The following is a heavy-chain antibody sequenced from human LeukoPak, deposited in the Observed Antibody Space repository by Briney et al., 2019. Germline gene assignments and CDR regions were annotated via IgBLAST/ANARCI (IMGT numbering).Heavy chain of an antibody. CDR2: ISYDGSNK. V-gene: IGHV3-30*04. Sequence: PGGSLRLSCAASGFTFSSYAMHWVRQAPGKGLEWVAVISYDGSNKYYADSVKGRFTISRDNSKNTLYLQMNSLRAEDTAVYYCAKEGIVVVPAAYYYYMDVWGKGTTVTIS. J-gene: IGHJ6*03. CDR3: AKEGIVVVPAAYYYYMDV. D-gene: IGHD2-2*01. CDR1: GFTFSSYA.